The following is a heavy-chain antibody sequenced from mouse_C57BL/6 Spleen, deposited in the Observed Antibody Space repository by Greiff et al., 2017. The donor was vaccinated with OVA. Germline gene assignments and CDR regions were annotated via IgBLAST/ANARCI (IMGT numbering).Heavy chain of an antibody. J-gene: IGHJ1*03. V-gene: IGHV5-16*01. CDR1: GFTFSDYY. Sequence: DVKLVESEGGLVQPGSSMKLSCTASGFTFSDYYMAWVRQVPEKGLEWVANINYDGSSTYYLDSLKSRFIISRDNAKNILYLQMSSLKSEDTATYYCARNWDANWYFDVWGTGTTVTVSS. CDR2: INYDGSST. D-gene: IGHD4-1*01. CDR3: ARNWDANWYFDV.